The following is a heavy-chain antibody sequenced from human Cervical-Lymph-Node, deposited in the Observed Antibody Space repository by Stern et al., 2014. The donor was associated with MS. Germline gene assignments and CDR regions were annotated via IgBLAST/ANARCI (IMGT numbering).Heavy chain of an antibody. CDR2: IKSGDDRK. V-gene: IGHV3-21*01. CDR3: ARDGAGTTVTTCDY. J-gene: IGHJ4*02. CDR1: GFSFSTYR. Sequence: VQLGQSGGGLVKPGGSLRLSCEASGFSFSTYRMNWVRQAPGKGLEWVSYIKSGDDRKYNAASVQVRFAISRDNAKNSLYLDMNSLRVEDAAVYYCARDGAGTTVTTCDYWGQGTLVTVSS. D-gene: IGHD4-17*01.